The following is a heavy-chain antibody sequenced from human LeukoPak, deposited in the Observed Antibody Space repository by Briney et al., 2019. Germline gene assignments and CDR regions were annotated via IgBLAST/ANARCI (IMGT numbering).Heavy chain of an antibody. Sequence: SETLSLTCTVSGGSISSSSYYWGWIRQPPGKGLEWIGSIHYSGSTYYNPSLKSRVTISVDTSKNQFSLKLSSVTAADTAVYYCARHVVVANHAFDIWGQGTMVTVSS. CDR1: GGSISSSSYY. CDR2: IHYSGST. D-gene: IGHD5-12*01. CDR3: ARHVVVANHAFDI. J-gene: IGHJ3*02. V-gene: IGHV4-39*01.